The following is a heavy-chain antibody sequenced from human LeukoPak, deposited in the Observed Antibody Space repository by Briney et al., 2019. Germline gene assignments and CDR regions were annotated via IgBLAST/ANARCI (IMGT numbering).Heavy chain of an antibody. CDR2: INPNTGAT. D-gene: IGHD6-19*01. J-gene: IGHJ4*02. CDR3: ARDRVGSGWPRPYYFEV. V-gene: IGHV1-2*02. CDR1: VYTLTGYY. Sequence: ASVKVSCKASVYTLTGYYLHWVRQAPGQGREWMGWINPNTGATHSAQKFQGRITMTRDTSISPAYMDLSRLRSDDTAVYYCARDRVGSGWPRPYYFEVWGQGTLVPVSS.